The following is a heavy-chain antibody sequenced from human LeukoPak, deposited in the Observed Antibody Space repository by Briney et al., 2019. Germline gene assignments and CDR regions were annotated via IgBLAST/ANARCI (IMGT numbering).Heavy chain of an antibody. J-gene: IGHJ4*02. Sequence: ASVKVSCKASGYTFTSYYMHWVRQAPGRGLEWMGIFNPSGISTSYARKFQGRVTMTRDMSTSTVYMELSSLRSEDTAVYYCAKGGFFLREPPGYWGQGTLVTVSS. CDR3: AKGGFFLREPPGY. D-gene: IGHD3-16*01. CDR1: GYTFTSYY. V-gene: IGHV1-46*01. CDR2: FNPSGIST.